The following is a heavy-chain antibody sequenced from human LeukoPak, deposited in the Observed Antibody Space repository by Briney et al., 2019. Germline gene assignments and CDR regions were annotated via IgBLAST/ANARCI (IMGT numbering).Heavy chain of an antibody. Sequence: PGGSLKLSCAASGFTFSSYAMSWVRQAPGKGLEWVSYISTSGSTIYYADSVKGRFTISRDNAKNSLYLQMNSLRAEDTAVYYCARLGFLEWLLLRGYYFDYWGQGTLVTVSS. V-gene: IGHV3-48*03. J-gene: IGHJ4*02. CDR3: ARLGFLEWLLLRGYYFDY. D-gene: IGHD3-3*01. CDR2: ISTSGSTI. CDR1: GFTFSSYA.